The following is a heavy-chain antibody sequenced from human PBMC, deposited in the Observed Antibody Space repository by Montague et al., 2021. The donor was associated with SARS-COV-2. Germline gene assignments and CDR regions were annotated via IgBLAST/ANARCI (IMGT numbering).Heavy chain of an antibody. Sequence: SETLSLTCTVSGGSISSSSYYWGWIRQPPGKGLEWIGSIYYSGSTYYNPSLKSRVTISVDTSKNRFSLKLSSVTAADTAGYYCARHVDSYGPYYFDYWGQGTLVAVSS. CDR2: IYYSGST. CDR3: ARHVDSYGPYYFDY. D-gene: IGHD5-18*01. V-gene: IGHV4-39*01. J-gene: IGHJ4*02. CDR1: GGSISSSSYY.